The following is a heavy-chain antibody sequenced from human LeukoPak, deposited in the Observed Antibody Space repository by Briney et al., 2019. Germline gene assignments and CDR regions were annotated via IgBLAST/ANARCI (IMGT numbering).Heavy chain of an antibody. CDR2: ISSTSAYI. J-gene: IGHJ5*01. V-gene: IGHV3-21*01. D-gene: IGHD2-8*02. Sequence: GGSLRLSCAGSGFALKSYSLSWVRHAPGKGLEWVSSISSTSAYIYYADSVKGRFTISRDNVDNVVYLQMNSLGAEDTAVYYCARVAVSGPTGWFDSWGQGTLVIVSS. CDR1: GFALKSYS. CDR3: ARVAVSGPTGWFDS.